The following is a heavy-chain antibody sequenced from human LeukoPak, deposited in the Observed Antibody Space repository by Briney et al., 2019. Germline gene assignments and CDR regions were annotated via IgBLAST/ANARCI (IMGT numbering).Heavy chain of an antibody. CDR1: GGSISGYW. Sequence: SETLSLTCTVSGGSISGYWCSWIRQPPGKGLEWIGYIYYSGTTNYNPSLNSRVTMSVDTSKSQFSLQLSSVTAADTAVYYCARGDTRGNDIWGQGTMVTASS. J-gene: IGHJ3*02. V-gene: IGHV4-59*01. D-gene: IGHD1-26*01. CDR3: ARGDTRGNDI. CDR2: IYYSGTT.